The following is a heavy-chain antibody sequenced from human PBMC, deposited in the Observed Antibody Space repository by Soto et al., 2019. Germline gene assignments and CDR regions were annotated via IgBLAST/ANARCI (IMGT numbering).Heavy chain of an antibody. CDR2: ISFDGSNK. CDR3: ARVTGYYSHYYYGMDV. CDR1: GFTFSRSA. Sequence: GGSLRLSCAASGFTFSRSAFHWVRQAPGKGLEWVAVISFDGSNKKYADSVKGRFSISRDNSKNTLFLEMSSLRAEDTAVYFCARVTGYYSHYYYGMDVWGQGTTVTVSS. J-gene: IGHJ6*02. D-gene: IGHD3-9*01. V-gene: IGHV3-30-3*01.